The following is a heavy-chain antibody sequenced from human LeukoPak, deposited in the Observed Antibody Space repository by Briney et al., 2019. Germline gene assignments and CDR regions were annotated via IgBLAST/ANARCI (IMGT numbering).Heavy chain of an antibody. CDR2: ISSSGSTI. J-gene: IGHJ6*03. CDR3: AKGSDYDPPYYYYYMDV. V-gene: IGHV3-48*03. Sequence: GGSLRLSCAASGFTFSSYEMNWVRQAPGKGLEWVSYISSSGSTIFYADSVKGRFTISRDNSKNTLYLQMNSLRAEDTAVYYCAKGSDYDPPYYYYYMDVWGKGTTVTISS. CDR1: GFTFSSYE. D-gene: IGHD5-12*01.